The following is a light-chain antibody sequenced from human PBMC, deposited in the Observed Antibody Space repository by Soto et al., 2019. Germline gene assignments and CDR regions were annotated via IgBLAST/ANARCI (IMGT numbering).Light chain of an antibody. CDR3: QQYNKWPIT. J-gene: IGKJ4*01. V-gene: IGKV3-15*01. Sequence: EIVMPQSPATLSVSQWERATLSCRASQSFRSDLVWYQQKPGQAPRLHIYDTSTRATGIPARFSGSGSGTEVTLTSSSLQSEDFAVDHCQQYNKWPITFGGGTQVELK. CDR2: DTS. CDR1: QSFRSD.